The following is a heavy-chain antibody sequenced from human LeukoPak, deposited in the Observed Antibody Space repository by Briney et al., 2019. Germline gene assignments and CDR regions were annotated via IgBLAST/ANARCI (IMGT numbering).Heavy chain of an antibody. Sequence: ASVKVSCKASGYTFTGYYMHWVRQAPGQGLEWMGWINPNSGGTNYAQKFQGRVTMTRDTSISTAYMELSRLRSDDTAVYYCARDWGSYNSPSYYYRDVWGKGTPVTVS. J-gene: IGHJ6*03. CDR1: GYTFTGYY. V-gene: IGHV1-2*02. CDR3: ARDWGSYNSPSYYYRDV. D-gene: IGHD3-16*01. CDR2: INPNSGGT.